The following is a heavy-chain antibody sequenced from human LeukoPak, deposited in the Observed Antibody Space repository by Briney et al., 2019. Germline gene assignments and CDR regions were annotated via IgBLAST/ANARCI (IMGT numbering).Heavy chain of an antibody. CDR2: ISGSGGST. Sequence: PGGSLRLSCAASGFTFSSYGMSWVRRAPGKGLEWVSAISGSGGSTYYADSVKGRFTISRDNSKNTLYLQMNSLRAEDTAIYYCARVRPYYYDSSGYHSEAYYFDYWGQGTLVTVSS. CDR3: ARVRPYYYDSSGYHSEAYYFDY. CDR1: GFTFSSYG. D-gene: IGHD3-22*01. V-gene: IGHV3-23*01. J-gene: IGHJ4*02.